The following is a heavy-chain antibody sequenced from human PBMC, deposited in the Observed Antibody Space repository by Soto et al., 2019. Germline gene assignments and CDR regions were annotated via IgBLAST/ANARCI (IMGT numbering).Heavy chain of an antibody. CDR2: ISGSGGST. V-gene: IGHV3-23*01. D-gene: IGHD3-3*01. CDR1: GFTFSSYA. CDR3: AKGRTIFGVVPNDY. Sequence: GGSLRLSCAASGFTFSSYAMSWVRQAPGKGLEWVSVISGSGGSTYYADSVKGRFTISRDNSKNTLYLQMNSLRAEDTAVYYCAKGRTIFGVVPNDYWGQGTLVTVSS. J-gene: IGHJ4*02.